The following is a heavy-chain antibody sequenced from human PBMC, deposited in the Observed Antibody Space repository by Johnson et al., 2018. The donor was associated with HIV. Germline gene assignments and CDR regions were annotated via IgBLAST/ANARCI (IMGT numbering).Heavy chain of an antibody. V-gene: IGHV3-7*01. J-gene: IGHJ3*02. D-gene: IGHD6-19*01. Sequence: VQLVESGGGLVQPGGSLRLSCAASGFTVSSNYMSWVRQAPGKGLEWVAVISYDGSDKYYVGSVKGRFTISRDNAKNSLYLHMNTRRAEDTAVYYCARRSHVRYSSGWYAHAFDIWGQGTMVTVSS. CDR2: ISYDGSDK. CDR1: GFTVSSNY. CDR3: ARRSHVRYSSGWYAHAFDI.